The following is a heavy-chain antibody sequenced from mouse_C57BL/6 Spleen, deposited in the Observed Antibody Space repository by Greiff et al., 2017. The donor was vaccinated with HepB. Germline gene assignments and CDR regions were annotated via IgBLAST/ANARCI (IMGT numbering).Heavy chain of an antibody. D-gene: IGHD2-13*01. CDR2: IYPSDSET. J-gene: IGHJ4*01. Sequence: QVQLQQSGAELVRPGSSVKLSCKASGYTFTSYWMDWVKQRPGQGLEWIGNIYPSDSETHYNQKFKDKATLTVDKSSSTAYMQLSSLTSEDSAVYYCARRRLDYAMDYWGQGTSVTVSS. V-gene: IGHV1-61*01. CDR1: GYTFTSYW. CDR3: ARRRLDYAMDY.